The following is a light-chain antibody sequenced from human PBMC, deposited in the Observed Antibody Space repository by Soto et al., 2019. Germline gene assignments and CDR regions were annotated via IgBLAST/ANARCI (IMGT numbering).Light chain of an antibody. CDR2: DAS. CDR1: QSISSW. CDR3: QQGNGFPYS. Sequence: DIQMTQSPSTLSASVGDRVTITCRASQSISSWLAWYQQKPGKAPKLLIYDASSLESGVPSRFSGSGSGTEFTLTISSLQPDDFATYYCQQGNGFPYSFGQGTTLEIK. V-gene: IGKV1-5*01. J-gene: IGKJ2*03.